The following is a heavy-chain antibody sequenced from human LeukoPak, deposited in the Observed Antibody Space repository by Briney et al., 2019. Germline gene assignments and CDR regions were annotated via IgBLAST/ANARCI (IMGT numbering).Heavy chain of an antibody. Sequence: ASVKVSCKASGYPFTSYSISWVRQAPGQGLEWMGWISAYNGYTNYAQKVQGRVTITTDTSTSTAYMELRSLRSDDTAVYFCATPFCSSSNCYAGRLAYWGQGTLVTVSS. CDR3: ATPFCSSSNCYAGRLAY. V-gene: IGHV1-18*01. CDR2: ISAYNGYT. J-gene: IGHJ4*02. CDR1: GYPFTSYS. D-gene: IGHD2-2*01.